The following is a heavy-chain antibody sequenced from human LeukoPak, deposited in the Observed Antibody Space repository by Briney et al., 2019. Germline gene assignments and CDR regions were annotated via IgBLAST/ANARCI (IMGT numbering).Heavy chain of an antibody. D-gene: IGHD4-17*01. V-gene: IGHV3-48*03. CDR3: ARDAYGDYRAYYFDY. Sequence: GGSLRLSCAASGFTFSSYEMNWVRQAPGKGLEWVSYVSSSGSTIYYADSVKGRFTISRDNAKSSLYLQMNSLRAEDTAVYYCARDAYGDYRAYYFDYWGQGTLVTVSS. J-gene: IGHJ4*02. CDR1: GFTFSSYE. CDR2: VSSSGSTI.